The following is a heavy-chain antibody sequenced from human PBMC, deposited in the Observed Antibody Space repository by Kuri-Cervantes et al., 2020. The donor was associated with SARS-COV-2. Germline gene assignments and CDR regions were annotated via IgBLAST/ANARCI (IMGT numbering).Heavy chain of an antibody. D-gene: IGHD1-26*01. Sequence: GESLKISWAASGVSFSSYAMSWVRQAPGKGLEWVSVISGSGTGAYYADSVKGRFTISRDNSKNRLYLQMTSLRTEDTAVYYCARAEYSGTYLGWEYFQHWGQGTLVTVSS. CDR3: ARAEYSGTYLGWEYFQH. CDR1: GVSFSSYA. CDR2: ISGSGTGA. J-gene: IGHJ1*01. V-gene: IGHV3-23*01.